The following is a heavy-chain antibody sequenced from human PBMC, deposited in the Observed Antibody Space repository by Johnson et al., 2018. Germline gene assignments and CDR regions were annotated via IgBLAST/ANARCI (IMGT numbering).Heavy chain of an antibody. CDR2: IGWNSDNI. Sequence: VQLVQSGGGLVQPGRSQRLSCAASGFTFDDYAMHWVRQAPGKGLEWVSGIGWNSDNIAYADSVKGRFTISRDNAKNSRYPTRSSLRTEDTAFYYCAKATDSGMAAAGFQHWGQGTLVTVSS. CDR1: GFTFDDYA. J-gene: IGHJ1*01. V-gene: IGHV3-9*01. D-gene: IGHD6-13*01. CDR3: AKATDSGMAAAGFQH.